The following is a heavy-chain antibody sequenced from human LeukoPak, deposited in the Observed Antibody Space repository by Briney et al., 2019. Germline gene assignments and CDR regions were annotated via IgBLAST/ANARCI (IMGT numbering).Heavy chain of an antibody. CDR2: ISYDGSNK. J-gene: IGHJ4*02. CDR3: ARDLGLRGSYVFHY. V-gene: IGHV3-30-3*01. D-gene: IGHD1-26*01. CDR1: GLTFSSYA. Sequence: GGSLRLSCAASGLTFSSYAMHWVRQAPGKGLEWVAVISYDGSNKYYADSVKGRFTISRDNSKNTLYLQMNSLRAEDTAVYYCARDLGLRGSYVFHYWGQGTLVTVSS.